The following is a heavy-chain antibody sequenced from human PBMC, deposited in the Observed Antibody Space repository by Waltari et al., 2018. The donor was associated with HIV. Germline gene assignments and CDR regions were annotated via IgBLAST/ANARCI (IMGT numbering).Heavy chain of an antibody. CDR1: GGSAGSSGFS. J-gene: IGHJ3*01. V-gene: IGHV4-30-2*06. Sequence: QLRLQESGSGLLKPSQTLSLTCNVSGGSAGSSGFSWSWIRQSPGKGLEWIGYIYYTGSTYYNPSLKRRVNFSLDRSKNQFSLRLKYVSAADTAVYYCARDRFCNGNGCSPSDAFDVWGQGRMVTVSS. CDR3: ARDRFCNGNGCSPSDAFDV. CDR2: IYYTGST. D-gene: IGHD2-15*01.